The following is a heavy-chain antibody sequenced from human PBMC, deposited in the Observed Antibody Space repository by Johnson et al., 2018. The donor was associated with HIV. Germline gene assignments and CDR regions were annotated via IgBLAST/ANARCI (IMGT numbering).Heavy chain of an antibody. D-gene: IGHD2-15*01. CDR2: ISWNSGSI. V-gene: IGHV3-9*01. CDR3: ATVVVVAAKPYDAFDI. Sequence: VQLVESGGGLVQPGRSLRLSCAASGFTFDDYAMHWVRQAPGKGLEWVSGISWNSGSIGYADSVKGRFTISRDNAKNSLYLQMNSLRAEDTALYYCATVVVVAAKPYDAFDIWGQGTMVTVSS. J-gene: IGHJ3*02. CDR1: GFTFDDYA.